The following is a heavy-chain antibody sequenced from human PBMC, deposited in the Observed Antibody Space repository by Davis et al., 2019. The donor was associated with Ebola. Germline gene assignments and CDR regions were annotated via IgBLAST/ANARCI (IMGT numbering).Heavy chain of an antibody. CDR3: ASNTRAVYWYFDL. CDR1: GYTFTGYY. D-gene: IGHD6-19*01. J-gene: IGHJ2*01. V-gene: IGHV1-58*02. CDR2: IVVGSGNT. Sequence: SVKVSCKASGYTFTGYYIHWVRQARGQRLEWIGWIVVGSGNTNYAQKFQERVTITRDMSTSTAYMELSSLRSEDTAVYYCASNTRAVYWYFDLWGRGTLVTVSS.